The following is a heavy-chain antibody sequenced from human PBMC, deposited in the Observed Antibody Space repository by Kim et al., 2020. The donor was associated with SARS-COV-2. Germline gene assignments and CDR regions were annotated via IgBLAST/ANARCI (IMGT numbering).Heavy chain of an antibody. CDR1: GYTFTKYA. CDR2: LNTESGNP. CDR3: ARGFCTGHGCSSLGLDV. J-gene: IGHJ6*02. D-gene: IGHD2-8*02. V-gene: IGHV7-4-1*02. Sequence: ASVKVSCKASGYTFTKYAINWVRQAPGQGPEWMGWLNTESGNPTYAQDFSGRFVFALDTSVRTAYLEIRSLKAGDTAVYFCARGFCTGHGCSSLGLDVWGQGTTVTVSS.